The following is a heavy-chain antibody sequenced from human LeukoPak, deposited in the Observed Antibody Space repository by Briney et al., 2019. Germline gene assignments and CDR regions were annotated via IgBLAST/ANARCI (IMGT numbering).Heavy chain of an antibody. CDR2: IYGCGDT. CDR3: AVLTSGWRFQH. J-gene: IGHJ1*01. D-gene: IGHD6-19*01. V-gene: IGHV3-53*01. Sequence: EGPLRLFREVSGITVRVRYMSCLRDAPGKGLECVSLIYGCGDTYYAGAVKGRFTISRDNSKNTLYIQMNSLRAEDTAVHYCAVLTSGWRFQHWGQGTLVTVSS. CDR1: GITVRVRY.